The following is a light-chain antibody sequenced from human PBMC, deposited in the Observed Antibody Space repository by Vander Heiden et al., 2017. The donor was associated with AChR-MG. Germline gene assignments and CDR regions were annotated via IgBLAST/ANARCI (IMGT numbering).Light chain of an antibody. CDR1: GLSNYY. J-gene: IGLJ2*01. Sequence: SSELPQDPDVSVALGQTVTIPCQGDGLSNYYPSWYQQKPGQAPRLVIYPENKRPSGIPDRFSGSNSGSTASLTITGTQAADEADYYCTSRAISGDQVIFGGGTTLTVL. V-gene: IGLV3-19*01. CDR3: TSRAISGDQVI. CDR2: PEN.